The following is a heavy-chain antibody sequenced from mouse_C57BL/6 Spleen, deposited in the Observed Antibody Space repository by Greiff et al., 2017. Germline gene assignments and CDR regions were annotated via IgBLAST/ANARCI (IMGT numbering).Heavy chain of an antibody. V-gene: IGHV1-52*01. CDR2: IDPSDSET. CDR1: GYTFTSYW. D-gene: IGHD1-1*02. Sequence: VQLQQPGAELVRPGSSVKLSCKASGYTFTSYWMHWVKQRPIQGLEWIGNIDPSDSETPYNQKFKDKATLTVDKSSSTAYMQLSSLTSEDSAVYDCARYGYIAEDFDYWGQGTTLTVS. J-gene: IGHJ2*01. CDR3: ARYGYIAEDFDY.